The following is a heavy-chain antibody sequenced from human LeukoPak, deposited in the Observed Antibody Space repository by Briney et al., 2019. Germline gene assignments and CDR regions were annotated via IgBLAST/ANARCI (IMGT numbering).Heavy chain of an antibody. CDR2: INHSGST. CDR1: GGSFSGYY. V-gene: IGHV4-34*01. Sequence: PSETLSLTCAVYGGSFSGYYWSWIRQPPGKGLEWIGEINHSGSTNYNPSLKSRVTISVDTSKNQFSLKLSSVTAADTAVYYCARGSINIFEYSNYYYGMDVWGQGTTVTVSS. J-gene: IGHJ6*02. D-gene: IGHD4-11*01. CDR3: ARGSINIFEYSNYYYGMDV.